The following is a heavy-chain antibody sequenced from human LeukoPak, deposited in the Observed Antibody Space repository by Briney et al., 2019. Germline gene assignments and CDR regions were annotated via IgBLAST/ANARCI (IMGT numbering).Heavy chain of an antibody. J-gene: IGHJ4*02. Sequence: GASVKVSCKASGYTLTNYYMHWARQAPGQGLEWMGIINPSGGSTSYAQKFQGRVTMTRDTSTSTVYMELSSLRSEDTAVYYCARGTYSSSSGLDTHFDYWGQGTLVTVSS. V-gene: IGHV1-46*01. CDR1: GYTLTNYY. CDR2: INPSGGST. CDR3: ARGTYSSSSGLDTHFDY. D-gene: IGHD6-6*01.